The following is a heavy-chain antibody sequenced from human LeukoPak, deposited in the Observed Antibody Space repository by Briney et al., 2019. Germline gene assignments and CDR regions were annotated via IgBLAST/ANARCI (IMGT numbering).Heavy chain of an antibody. CDR3: AKDPCRYCSGGSCIDY. Sequence: GSLRLSCAASGFTFSSYGMHWVRQAPDKGLEWVAFIRYDGSNKYYADSVKGRFTISRDNSKNTLYLQMNSLRAEDTAVYYCAKDPCRYCSGGSCIDYWGQGTLVTVSS. CDR2: IRYDGSNK. CDR1: GFTFSSYG. J-gene: IGHJ4*02. D-gene: IGHD2-15*01. V-gene: IGHV3-30*02.